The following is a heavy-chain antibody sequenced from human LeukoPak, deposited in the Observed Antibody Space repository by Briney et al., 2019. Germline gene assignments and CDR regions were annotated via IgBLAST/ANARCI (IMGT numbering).Heavy chain of an antibody. CDR1: GFTFSTYW. CDR3: TRDVGAAGY. D-gene: IGHD6-13*01. Sequence: GGSLRLSCAASGFTFSTYWMSWVRQAPGKGLEWVANIKKDGTEKYYVDSVKGRFTISRDNAKNSLYLQMNSLGAEDTAVYYCTRDVGAAGYWGQGTLVTVSS. V-gene: IGHV3-7*05. J-gene: IGHJ4*02. CDR2: IKKDGTEK.